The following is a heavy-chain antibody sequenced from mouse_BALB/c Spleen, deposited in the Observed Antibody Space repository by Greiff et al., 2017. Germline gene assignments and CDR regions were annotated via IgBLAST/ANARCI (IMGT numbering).Heavy chain of an antibody. CDR2: INPSTGYT. Sequence: QVQLQQSGAELAKPGASVKMSCKASGYTFTSYWMHWVKQRPGQGLEWIGYINPSTGYTEYNQKFKDKATLTADKSSSTAYMQLSSLTSEDSAVYYCTREVLGIFDYWGQGTTLTVSS. D-gene: IGHD3-3*01. J-gene: IGHJ2*01. CDR3: TREVLGIFDY. V-gene: IGHV1-7*01. CDR1: GYTFTSYW.